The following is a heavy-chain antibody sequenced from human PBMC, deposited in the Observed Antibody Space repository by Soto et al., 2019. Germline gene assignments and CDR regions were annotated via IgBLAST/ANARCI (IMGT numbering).Heavy chain of an antibody. V-gene: IGHV1-18*01. J-gene: IGHJ4*01. Sequence: ASVKVSCKTAGYTFTSFGISWVRQAPGQGLEWMGWITTDKGKTNYAQKFQGRVIMTTDTSTSTAYMELRSLRSDDTAVYYCATRSPAFDYWG. CDR3: ATRSPAFDY. CDR1: GYTFTSFG. CDR2: ITTDKGKT.